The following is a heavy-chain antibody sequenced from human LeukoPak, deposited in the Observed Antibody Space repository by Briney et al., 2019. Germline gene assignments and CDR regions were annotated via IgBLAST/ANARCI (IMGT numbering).Heavy chain of an antibody. CDR1: GFTFSSYS. J-gene: IGHJ5*02. V-gene: IGHV3-48*04. Sequence: PGGSLRLSCAASGFTFSSYSMNWVRQAPGKGLEWVSYISSSSSTIYYADSVKGRFTISRDNAKNSLYLQMNSLRAEDTAVYYCARGRGCSGGSCSLGWFDPWGQGTLVTVSS. CDR2: ISSSSSTI. D-gene: IGHD2-15*01. CDR3: ARGRGCSGGSCSLGWFDP.